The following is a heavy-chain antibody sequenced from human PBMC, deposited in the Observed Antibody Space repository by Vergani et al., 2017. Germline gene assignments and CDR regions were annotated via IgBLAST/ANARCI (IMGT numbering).Heavy chain of an antibody. D-gene: IGHD2-2*01. CDR2: ISSSRSYI. V-gene: IGHV3-21*01. CDR3: ARDRLYCSSTSCYEEYFQH. Sequence: EVQLVESGGGLVKPGGSLRLSCAASGFTFSSYSMNWVRKAPGKGLELVSSISSSRSYIYYADSVKGRFTISRDNAKNSLYLQMNSLRAEDTAVYYCARDRLYCSSTSCYEEYFQHWGQGTLVTVSS. J-gene: IGHJ1*01. CDR1: GFTFSSYS.